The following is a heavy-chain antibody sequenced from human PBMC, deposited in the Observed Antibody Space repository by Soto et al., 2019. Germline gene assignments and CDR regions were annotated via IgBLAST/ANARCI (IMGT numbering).Heavy chain of an antibody. J-gene: IGHJ4*02. CDR1: GFTFSSYG. V-gene: IGHV3-33*01. Sequence: AASGFTFSSYGMHWVRQAPGKGLEWVAVIWYDGSNKYYADSVKGRFTISRDNSKNTLYLQMNSLRVEDTAVYYCAGDRYSSGWYDLDYWGQGTLVTVSS. D-gene: IGHD6-19*01. CDR2: IWYDGSNK. CDR3: AGDRYSSGWYDLDY.